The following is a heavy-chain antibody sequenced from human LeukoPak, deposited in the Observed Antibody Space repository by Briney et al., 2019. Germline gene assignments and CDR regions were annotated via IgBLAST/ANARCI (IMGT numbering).Heavy chain of an antibody. J-gene: IGHJ4*02. CDR1: GATFSSYA. CDR3: ARGLYSSSWYTDY. D-gene: IGHD6-13*01. V-gene: IGHV1-69*13. Sequence: ASVKLSCKASGATFSSYAISWVRQAPGQGLEWMGGIIPIFGTANYAQKFQGRVTITADESTSTAYMELSSLRSEDTAVYYCARGLYSSSWYTDYWGQGTLVTVSS. CDR2: IIPIFGTA.